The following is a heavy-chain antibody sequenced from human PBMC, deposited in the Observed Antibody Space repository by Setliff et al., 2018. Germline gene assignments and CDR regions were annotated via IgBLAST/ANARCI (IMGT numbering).Heavy chain of an antibody. J-gene: IGHJ4*02. CDR1: GFTFSSYS. CDR3: ARALPGEIFGVVISFDY. CDR2: ISSSSSYI. Sequence: NPGGSLRLSCAASGFTFSSYSMNWVRQAPGKGLEWVSSISSSSSYIYYADSVKGRFTISRDNAKNSLYLQMNSPRAEDTAVYYCARALPGEIFGVVISFDYWGQGTQVTVSS. V-gene: IGHV3-21*01. D-gene: IGHD3-3*01.